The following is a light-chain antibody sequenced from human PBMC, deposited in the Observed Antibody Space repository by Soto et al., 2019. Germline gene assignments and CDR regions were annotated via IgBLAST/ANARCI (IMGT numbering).Light chain of an antibody. J-gene: IGKJ1*01. CDR1: QDISNY. CDR2: DAS. Sequence: DIQRTECPSSLSAAVGDRVTITCQASQDISNYLNWYQQKPGKAPKLLIYDASNLETGVPSRFSGSGSGTDFTFTISSLQPEDIATYYCQQYDNLPWTFGQGTKVEIK. V-gene: IGKV1-33*01. CDR3: QQYDNLPWT.